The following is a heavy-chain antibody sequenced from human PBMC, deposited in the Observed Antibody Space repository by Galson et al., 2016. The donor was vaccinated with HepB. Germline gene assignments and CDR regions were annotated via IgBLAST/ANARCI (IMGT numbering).Heavy chain of an antibody. D-gene: IGHD5-18*01. J-gene: IGHJ4*02. CDR2: IYYSGGA. CDR1: GGSISSTNYS. CDR3: ATAATAMVSDDY. Sequence: SETLSLTCTVSGGSISSTNYSWGWIRQPPGKGLEWRGDIYYSGGANYNPSLESRVTIFVATSKNQFSLTLRSVTAADTAVYYCATAATAMVSDDYWGQGTLVTVSS. V-gene: IGHV4-39*01.